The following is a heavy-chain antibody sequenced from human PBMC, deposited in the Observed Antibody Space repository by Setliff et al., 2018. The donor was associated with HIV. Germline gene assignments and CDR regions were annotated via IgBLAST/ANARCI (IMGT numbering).Heavy chain of an antibody. CDR1: GGSFSGYY. J-gene: IGHJ4*02. D-gene: IGHD4-17*01. V-gene: IGHV4-34*01. CDR3: ARYDYGDFDY. Sequence: SETLSLTCAVFGGSFSGYYWSWIRQSPGKGLEWIGEINHSGSTDYNPSLKSRVTISVDTSKNQFSLNLSSVTAADTAVYYCARYDYGDFDYWGQGTPVTVSS. CDR2: INHSGST.